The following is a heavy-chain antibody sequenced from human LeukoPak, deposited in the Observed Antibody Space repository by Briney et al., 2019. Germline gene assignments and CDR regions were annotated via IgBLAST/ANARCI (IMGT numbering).Heavy chain of an antibody. CDR2: ISSSSYI. J-gene: IGHJ4*02. CDR3: ARDPPTVTPYYFDY. CDR1: GFTFSSYS. Sequence: PGGSLRLSCAASGFTFSSYSMNWVRQAPGKGLEWVSSISSSSYIYYADSVKGRFTISRDNAKNSLYLQMNSLRAEDTAVYYCARDPPTVTPYYFDYWGQGTLVTVSS. V-gene: IGHV3-21*01. D-gene: IGHD4-17*01.